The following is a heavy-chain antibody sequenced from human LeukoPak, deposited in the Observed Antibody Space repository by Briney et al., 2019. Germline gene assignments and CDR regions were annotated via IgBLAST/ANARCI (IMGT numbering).Heavy chain of an antibody. Sequence: GESLHISCKGSGYSFTSYWIGWVRPMPGKGLEWMGIIYPGDSDITYSPSFQGQVTLSADKSISTAYLHWSSLKASDTAMYYCARSFRGPTGSFDYWGQGTLVTVSS. V-gene: IGHV5-51*01. CDR3: ARSFRGPTGSFDY. CDR1: GYSFTSYW. CDR2: IYPGDSDI. J-gene: IGHJ4*02. D-gene: IGHD4-17*01.